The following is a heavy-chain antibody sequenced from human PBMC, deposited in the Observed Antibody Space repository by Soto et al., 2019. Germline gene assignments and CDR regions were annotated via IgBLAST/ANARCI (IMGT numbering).Heavy chain of an antibody. V-gene: IGHV4-31*03. CDR2: IYYSGST. CDR3: ARFGQLVLNFDY. CDR1: NGSISSGVYY. J-gene: IGHJ4*02. Sequence: SETLSLTGTVSNGSISSGVYYWSWIRHHPGKGLEWIGYIYYSGSTYYNPSLKSRVTISVDTSKNQFSLKLSSVTAADTAVYYCARFGQLVLNFDYWGQGTLVTVSS. D-gene: IGHD6-13*01.